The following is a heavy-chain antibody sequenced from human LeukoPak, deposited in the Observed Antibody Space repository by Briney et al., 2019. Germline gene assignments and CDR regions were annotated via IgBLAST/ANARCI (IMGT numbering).Heavy chain of an antibody. CDR3: AREMALYYYDSSGYSRYYYYGMDV. J-gene: IGHJ6*02. CDR2: IYYSGST. D-gene: IGHD3-22*01. CDR1: GGSISSYY. Sequence: SETLSLTCTVSGGSISSYYWSWIRQPPGKGLEWIGYIYYSGSTNYNPSLKSRVTISVDTSKNQFSLKLSSVTAADTAVYYCAREMALYYYDSSGYSRYYYYGMDVWGQGTTVTVS. V-gene: IGHV4-59*01.